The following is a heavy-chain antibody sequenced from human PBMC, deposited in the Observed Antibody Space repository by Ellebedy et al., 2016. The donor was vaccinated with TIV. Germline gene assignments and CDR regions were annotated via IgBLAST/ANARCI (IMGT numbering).Heavy chain of an antibody. J-gene: IGHJ4*02. D-gene: IGHD1-1*01. CDR2: ISWDGGST. CDR3: ARDIRPGVGTRTRGAFDY. CDR1: GSTFDDYT. Sequence: GGSLSLSXAASGSTFDDYTMHWVCQAPGTGLEWVSLISWDGGSTYYADSVKGRFTISRDNSKNSLYLQMNSLRTEDTALYYCARDIRPGVGTRTRGAFDYWGQGTLVTVSS. V-gene: IGHV3-43*01.